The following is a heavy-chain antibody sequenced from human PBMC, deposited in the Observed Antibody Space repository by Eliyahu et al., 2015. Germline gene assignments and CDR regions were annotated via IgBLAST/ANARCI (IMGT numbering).Heavy chain of an antibody. Sequence: EVQLVESGGHLVQPGRSLRLSCAASGFTFDNYAIHWVRQAPGKGLEWVSGISWNGGSIGYADSVKGRFTISRDNAKDSLYLQMNSLRPEDTAFYYCAKGEGGYDSWTFFDYWGHGTLVTVSS. CDR2: ISWNGGSI. D-gene: IGHD5-12*01. CDR1: GFTFDNYA. V-gene: IGHV3-9*01. CDR3: AKGEGGYDSWTFFDY. J-gene: IGHJ4*01.